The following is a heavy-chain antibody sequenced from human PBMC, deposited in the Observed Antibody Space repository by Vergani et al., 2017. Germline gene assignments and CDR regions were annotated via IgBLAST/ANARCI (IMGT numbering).Heavy chain of an antibody. CDR2: IIPILGIA. Sequence: QVQLVPSGAEVKKPGSSVKVSCKASGCTFSSYTISWVRQAPGQGLEWMGRIIPILGIANYAQKFQGRVTITADKSTSTAYMELSSLRSEDTAVYYCARGGLYYYGSGSGRIAYWGQGTLVTVSS. V-gene: IGHV1-69*02. D-gene: IGHD3-10*01. J-gene: IGHJ4*02. CDR1: GCTFSSYT. CDR3: ARGGLYYYGSGSGRIAY.